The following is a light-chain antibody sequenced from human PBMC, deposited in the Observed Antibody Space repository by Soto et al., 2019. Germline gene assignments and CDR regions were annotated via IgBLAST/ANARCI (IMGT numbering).Light chain of an antibody. CDR3: LQDYNYPLT. CDR1: QGSRND. J-gene: IGKJ4*01. V-gene: IGKV1-6*01. Sequence: AIPMTQSPSSLSASVGDRVTITCRASQGSRNDLGWYQQKPWKAPKLLIYAASSLQSGVPSRFSGSGSGTDFTLTISSLPPEDFATYYCLQDYNYPLTFGGGTKVETK. CDR2: AAS.